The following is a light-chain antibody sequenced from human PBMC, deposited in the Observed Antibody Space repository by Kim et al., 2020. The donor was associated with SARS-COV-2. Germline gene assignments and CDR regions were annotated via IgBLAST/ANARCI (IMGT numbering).Light chain of an antibody. J-gene: IGKJ2*01. Sequence: SASVGDRVTITCQASQDIRNYLHWYQHKPGKAPTLLIYDASNLETGVPSRFSGSGSGTDFTLTISSLQPDDVSTYFCQQYDNLPYTFGQGTKLEI. CDR2: DAS. CDR1: QDIRNY. V-gene: IGKV1-33*01. CDR3: QQYDNLPYT.